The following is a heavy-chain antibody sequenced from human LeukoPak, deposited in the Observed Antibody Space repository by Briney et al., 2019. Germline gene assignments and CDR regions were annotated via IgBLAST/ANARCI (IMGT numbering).Heavy chain of an antibody. V-gene: IGHV3-21*01. CDR3: ARGTKYYDFWGGHTYYYYMDV. D-gene: IGHD3-3*01. J-gene: IGHJ6*03. Sequence: PGGSLRLSCAASGFTFSSYSMNWVRQAPGKGLEWVSSISSSSSYIYYADSVKGRFTISRDNAKNSLYLQMNSLRAEDTAVYYCARGTKYYDFWGGHTYYYYMDVWGKGTTVTVSS. CDR2: ISSSSSYI. CDR1: GFTFSSYS.